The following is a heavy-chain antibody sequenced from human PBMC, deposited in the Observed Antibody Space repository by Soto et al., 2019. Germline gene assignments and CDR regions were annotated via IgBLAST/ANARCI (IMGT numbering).Heavy chain of an antibody. Sequence: KVSCKASGGTFSTYAIDWVRQAPGQGLEWMGGIIPLFGTAKYAQNFQGRITITADESTNTAYMELRSLRSQDTAVYYCARGVHYDSSGYYYFYWGQGTLVTVSS. CDR2: IIPLFGTA. V-gene: IGHV1-69*01. J-gene: IGHJ4*02. CDR1: GGTFSTYA. CDR3: ARGVHYDSSGYYYFY. D-gene: IGHD3-22*01.